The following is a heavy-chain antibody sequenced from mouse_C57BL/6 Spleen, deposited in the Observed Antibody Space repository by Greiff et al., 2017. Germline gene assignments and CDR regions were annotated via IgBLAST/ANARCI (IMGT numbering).Heavy chain of an antibody. V-gene: IGHV1-80*01. D-gene: IGHD4-1*01. J-gene: IGHJ1*03. CDR3: ARKRGTGTKGLCFDV. CDR2: IYPGDGET. Sequence: QVQLQQSGAELVKPGASVKISCKASGYAFSSYWMNWVKQRPGKGLEWIGQIYPGDGETNYNGKLKGKATLTADKSSSTAYMQLRRLTSEDAAVYFCARKRGTGTKGLCFDVWGTGTTVTVSS. CDR1: GYAFSSYW.